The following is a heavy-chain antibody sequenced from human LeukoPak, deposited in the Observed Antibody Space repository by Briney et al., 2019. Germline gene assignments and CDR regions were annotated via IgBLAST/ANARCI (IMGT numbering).Heavy chain of an antibody. V-gene: IGHV3-20*01. Sequence: GGSLRLSCAACGFTFDVFGMSGVRQVPGKGLEWVSGITRNAGSAVYAYSVKRRFTISRDNAKNSLYLQMSSLRDEDTALYHCARGLNYYDSSGYYEILDQWGQGTLVAVSS. D-gene: IGHD3-22*01. CDR2: ITRNAGSA. CDR3: ARGLNYYDSSGYYEILDQ. J-gene: IGHJ4*02. CDR1: GFTFDVFG.